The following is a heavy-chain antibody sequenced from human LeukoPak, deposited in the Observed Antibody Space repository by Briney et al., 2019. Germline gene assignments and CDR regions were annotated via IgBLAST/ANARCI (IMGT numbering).Heavy chain of an antibody. CDR1: GGSISSSSHF. D-gene: IGHD3-10*01. Sequence: SETLSLTCTVSGGSISSSSHFWSWLRQPLGKGLEWIASINYSGSTYYNPSLKSRVTISVDTSKNQFSLKLSSVTAADTAVFYCVRYVVSGSGIYYFDYWGQGTLVTVSS. CDR3: VRYVVSGSGIYYFDY. V-gene: IGHV4-39*01. J-gene: IGHJ4*02. CDR2: INYSGST.